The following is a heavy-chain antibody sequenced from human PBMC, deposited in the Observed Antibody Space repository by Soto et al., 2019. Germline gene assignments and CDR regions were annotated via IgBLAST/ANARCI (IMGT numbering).Heavy chain of an antibody. V-gene: IGHV3-21*05. CDR3: ARDRAPFCGGDCALVDV. D-gene: IGHD2-21*01. J-gene: IGHJ6*02. CDR2: ISSVSTNI. CDR1: GFSFGRFG. Sequence: RRLSCGASGFSFGRFGMSWIRQAPLKGLGWVAYISSVSTNIYYADLVKGRFTISRDNANNSLYLQMSSLRAEDTAVYFCARDRAPFCGGDCALVDVWGQGKTVTVSS.